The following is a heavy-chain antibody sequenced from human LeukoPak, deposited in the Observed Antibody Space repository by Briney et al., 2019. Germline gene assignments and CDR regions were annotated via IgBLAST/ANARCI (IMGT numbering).Heavy chain of an antibody. D-gene: IGHD5-24*01. J-gene: IGHJ4*02. CDR1: GFTFSSYA. Sequence: GSLRLSCAASGFTFSSYAMSWVRQAPGKGLEWVSAISGSGGSTYYADSVKGRFTISRDNAKNSLYLQMNSLRAEDTAVYYCASGRARDGYNSFYFDYWGQGTLVTVSS. CDR3: ASGRARDGYNSFYFDY. CDR2: ISGSGGST. V-gene: IGHV3-23*01.